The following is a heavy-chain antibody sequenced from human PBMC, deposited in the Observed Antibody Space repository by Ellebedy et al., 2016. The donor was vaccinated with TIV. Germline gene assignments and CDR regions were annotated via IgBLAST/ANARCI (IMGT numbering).Heavy chain of an antibody. CDR2: IHYTGST. CDR3: AIAPDYGDWMPDAFDV. V-gene: IGHV4-59*01. J-gene: IGHJ3*01. CDR1: GGSMRSYF. D-gene: IGHD4-17*01. Sequence: MPSDTLSLTCTVSGGSMRSYFWSWIRQAPGTGLAWIAYIHYTGSTNYNPSLKSRVTIPVDTSKNQFFLRLNSVTAADTAVYYCAIAPDYGDWMPDAFDVWGQGTMVTVSS.